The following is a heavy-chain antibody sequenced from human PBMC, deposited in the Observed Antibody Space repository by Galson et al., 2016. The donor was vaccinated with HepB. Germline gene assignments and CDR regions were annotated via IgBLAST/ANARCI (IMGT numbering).Heavy chain of an antibody. CDR2: ISFDGSNA. CDR3: ARPGYCSGSSCYVPFDI. D-gene: IGHD2-15*01. V-gene: IGHV3-30*03. J-gene: IGHJ3*02. CDR1: GFIFSNYG. Sequence: SLRLSCAASGFIFSNYGMHWVRQAPGKGLEWVAVISFDGSNAYYGDSVKGRFTISRDNSKNTLSLQMNSLRAEDTAVYYCARPGYCSGSSCYVPFDIWGQGTMATVSS.